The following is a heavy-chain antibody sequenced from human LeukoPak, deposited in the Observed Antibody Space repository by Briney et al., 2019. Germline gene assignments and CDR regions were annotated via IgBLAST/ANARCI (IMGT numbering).Heavy chain of an antibody. J-gene: IGHJ3*02. V-gene: IGHV4-59*01. CDR2: IYYSGST. CDR3: ASGTAVAGYDAFDI. D-gene: IGHD6-19*01. Sequence: SETLSLTCTVSGGSISSYYWSWIRQPPGKGLEWIGYIYYSGSTNYNPSLKSRVTISVDTSKNQFSLKLSSMTAADTAVYYCASGTAVAGYDAFDIWGQGTMVTVSS. CDR1: GGSISSYY.